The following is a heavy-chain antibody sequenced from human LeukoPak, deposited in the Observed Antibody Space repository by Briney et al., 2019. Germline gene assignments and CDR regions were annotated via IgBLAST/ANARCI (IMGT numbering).Heavy chain of an antibody. Sequence: GESLKISCKGSGYSFTSYWIGWVRQMPGKGLEWMGIIYPGDSDTRYSPSFQGQVTISADTSISTSYLQWSSLKASDTAMYYCARRVDYDDSSGYYIWYFDLWGRGTLVTVSS. CDR2: IYPGDSDT. V-gene: IGHV5-51*01. J-gene: IGHJ2*01. D-gene: IGHD3-22*01. CDR3: ARRVDYDDSSGYYIWYFDL. CDR1: GYSFTSYW.